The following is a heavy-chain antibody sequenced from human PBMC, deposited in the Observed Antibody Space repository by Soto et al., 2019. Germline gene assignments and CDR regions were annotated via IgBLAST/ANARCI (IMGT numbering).Heavy chain of an antibody. J-gene: IGHJ4*02. CDR3: ARALPFRVVTATPSGPFDY. V-gene: IGHV1-69*01. CDR1: GGTFSSYA. Sequence: QVQLVQSGAEVKKPGSSVKVSCKASGGTFSSYAISWVRQAPGQGLEWMGGIIPIFGTANYAQKFQGRVTIAADESTSTAYMELSSLRSEDTAVYYCARALPFRVVTATPSGPFDYWGQGTLVTVSS. D-gene: IGHD2-21*02. CDR2: IIPIFGTA.